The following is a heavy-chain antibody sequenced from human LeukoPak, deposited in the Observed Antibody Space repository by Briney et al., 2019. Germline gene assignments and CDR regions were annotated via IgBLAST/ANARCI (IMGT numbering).Heavy chain of an antibody. D-gene: IGHD3-10*01. V-gene: IGHV4-34*01. CDR3: ASHYGWLDYYYMDV. CDR2: INHSGST. CDR1: GGSFSGYY. J-gene: IGHJ6*03. Sequence: SETLSLTCAVYGGSFSGYYWSWIRQPPGKGLEWIGEINHSGSTNYNPSLKSRVTISVDTSKNQFSLKLSSVTAADTAVYYCASHYGWLDYYYMDVWGKGTTVTVSS.